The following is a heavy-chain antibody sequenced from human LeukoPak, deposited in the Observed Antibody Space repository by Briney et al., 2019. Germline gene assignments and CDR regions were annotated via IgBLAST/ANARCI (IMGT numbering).Heavy chain of an antibody. Sequence: GGSLRLSCAVSGVIFSDYGFHGVRQAPGKGLEWVAVTRFDGSIKQYADSVKGRFTISRDDSKNTLYLQMNFLKSEDTAVYYCARWGGTRQYYFDYWGQGTLVTVSS. J-gene: IGHJ4*02. CDR2: TRFDGSIK. V-gene: IGHV3-33*01. CDR3: ARWGGTRQYYFDY. D-gene: IGHD1-1*01. CDR1: GVIFSDYG.